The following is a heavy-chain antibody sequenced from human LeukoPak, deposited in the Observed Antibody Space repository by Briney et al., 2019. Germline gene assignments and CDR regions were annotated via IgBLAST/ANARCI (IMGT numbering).Heavy chain of an antibody. V-gene: IGHV3-30*04. Sequence: PGGSLRLSCAASGFTFSSYAMHWVRQAPGKGLEWVAVISYDGSNKYYADSVKGRFTISRDNSKNTLYLQMNSLRAEDTAVYYCAKDLVSGIATTQDDYWGQGTLVTVSS. D-gene: IGHD6-13*01. J-gene: IGHJ4*02. CDR2: ISYDGSNK. CDR3: AKDLVSGIATTQDDY. CDR1: GFTFSSYA.